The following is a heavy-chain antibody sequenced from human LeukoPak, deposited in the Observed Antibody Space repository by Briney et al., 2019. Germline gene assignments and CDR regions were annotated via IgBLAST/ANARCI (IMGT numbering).Heavy chain of an antibody. J-gene: IGHJ4*02. Sequence: GGSLRLSCAASGFTFSSYSMHWVRQAPGKGLEWVAFIRYDGSNKYYADSVKGRFTISRDNAKNSLYLQMNSLRAEDTAVYYCARTSHFNLVVVAEDYWGQGTLVTVSS. D-gene: IGHD2-15*01. CDR2: IRYDGSNK. CDR1: GFTFSSYS. CDR3: ARTSHFNLVVVAEDY. V-gene: IGHV3-30*02.